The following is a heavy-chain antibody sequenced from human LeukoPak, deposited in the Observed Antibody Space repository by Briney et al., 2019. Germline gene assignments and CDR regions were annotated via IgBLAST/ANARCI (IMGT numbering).Heavy chain of an antibody. Sequence: GRSLRLSCAASGFTFSSYAMHWVRQAPGKGLEWVAVISYDGSNKYYADSVKGRFTISRDNSKNTLYLQMNSLRAEDTAVYYCAREPLYYYYYYMDVWGKGTTVTVSS. V-gene: IGHV3-30-3*01. CDR3: AREPLYYYYYYMDV. CDR1: GFTFSSYA. CDR2: ISYDGSNK. J-gene: IGHJ6*03.